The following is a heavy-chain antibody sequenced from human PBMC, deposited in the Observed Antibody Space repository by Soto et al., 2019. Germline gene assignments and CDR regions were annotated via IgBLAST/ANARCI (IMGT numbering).Heavy chain of an antibody. J-gene: IGHJ4*02. D-gene: IGHD3-9*01. CDR2: IYYRGNA. CDR1: DDSINSDKYY. V-gene: IGHV4-39*01. Sequence: QLQLQESGPGLVKPSETLSLTCSVSDDSINSDKYYWGWIRQPPGKGLEWIGSIYYRGNAYYNPSLQPRVTISLDKSRSQFSLKLNSVTPADSAVYFCARLEGLATISYYFDFWGPGALVTVSS. CDR3: ARLEGLATISYYFDF.